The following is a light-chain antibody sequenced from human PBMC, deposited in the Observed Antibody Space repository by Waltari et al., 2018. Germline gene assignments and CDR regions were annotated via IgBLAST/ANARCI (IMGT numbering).Light chain of an antibody. CDR3: MQGIHRPLT. Sequence: DIVMTQTPLSLSVTPGQPASISSRSSQSLLHSDARTYLYWDLQKPGQAPQLLIYEVSTRFSGVPDRFSGSGSGTHFTLEISRVEAEDTGTYYCMQGIHRPLTFGGGTKVEI. CDR1: QSLLHSDARTY. V-gene: IGKV2-29*02. J-gene: IGKJ4*01. CDR2: EVS.